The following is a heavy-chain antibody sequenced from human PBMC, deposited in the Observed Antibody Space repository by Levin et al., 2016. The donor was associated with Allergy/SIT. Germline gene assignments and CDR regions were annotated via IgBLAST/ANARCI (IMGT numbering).Heavy chain of an antibody. J-gene: IGHJ5*02. Sequence: GSLRLSCTVSGGSISSSSYYWGWIRQPPGKGLEWIGYIYYSGSTYYNPSLKSRVTISVDTSKNQFSLKLSSVTAADTAVYYCARHFYDAAAGNWFDPWGQGTLVTVSS. CDR3: ARHFYDAAAGNWFDP. V-gene: IGHV4-39*01. D-gene: IGHD6-13*01. CDR2: IYYSGST. CDR1: GGSISSSSYY.